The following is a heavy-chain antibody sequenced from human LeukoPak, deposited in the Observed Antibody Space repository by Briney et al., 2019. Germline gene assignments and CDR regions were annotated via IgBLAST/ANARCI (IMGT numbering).Heavy chain of an antibody. V-gene: IGHV3-30*04. CDR2: IGFDGVNK. CDR3: ARDFLRGAPDYLDL. CDR1: GFTFSSYP. J-gene: IGHJ4*02. Sequence: PGGSLRLSCTASGFTFSSYPFPWVRQAPGKGLQWVAVIGFDGVNKFYTDSVKGRFTISRDDSKSTLYLQMDSLRDDDTAVYYCARDFLRGAPDYLDLWGQGTLVTVSS. D-gene: IGHD3-10*01.